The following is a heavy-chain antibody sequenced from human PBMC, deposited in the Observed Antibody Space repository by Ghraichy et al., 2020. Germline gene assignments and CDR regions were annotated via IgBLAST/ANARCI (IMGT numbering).Heavy chain of an antibody. CDR2: INSDGSST. CDR3: ARVGTMIVVAAEYWYFDL. V-gene: IGHV3-74*01. CDR1: GFTFSSYW. Sequence: GGSLRLSCAASGFTFSSYWMHWVRQAPGKGLVWVSRINSDGSSTSYADSVKGRFTISRDNAKNTLYLQMNSLRAEDTAVYYCARVGTMIVVAAEYWYFDLWGRGTLVTVSS. D-gene: IGHD3-22*01. J-gene: IGHJ2*01.